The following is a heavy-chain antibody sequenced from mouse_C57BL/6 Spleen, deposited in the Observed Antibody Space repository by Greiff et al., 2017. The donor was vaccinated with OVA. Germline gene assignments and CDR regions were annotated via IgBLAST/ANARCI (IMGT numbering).Heavy chain of an antibody. D-gene: IGHD2-4*01. V-gene: IGHV3-6*01. Sequence: EVQLQESGPGLVKPSQSLSLTCSVTGYSITSGYYWNWIRQFPGNKLEWMGYISYDGSNNYNPSLKNRISITRDTSKNQFFLKLNSVTTEDTATYYCANYDSPYAMDYWGQGTSVTVSS. CDR2: ISYDGSN. CDR3: ANYDSPYAMDY. J-gene: IGHJ4*01. CDR1: GYSITSGYY.